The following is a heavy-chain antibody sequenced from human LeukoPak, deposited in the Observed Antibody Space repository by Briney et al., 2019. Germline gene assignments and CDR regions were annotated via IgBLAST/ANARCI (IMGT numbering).Heavy chain of an antibody. Sequence: SETLSLTCTVSGGSISSSSYYWGWIRQPPGKGLEWIGSIYYSGSTYYNPSLKSRVTISVDTSKNQFSLKLTSVTAADTAVYHCARVAYYHYYYMDVWGKGTTVTVSS. CDR1: GGSISSSSYY. J-gene: IGHJ6*03. V-gene: IGHV4-39*07. CDR3: ARVAYYHYYYMDV. CDR2: IYYSGST.